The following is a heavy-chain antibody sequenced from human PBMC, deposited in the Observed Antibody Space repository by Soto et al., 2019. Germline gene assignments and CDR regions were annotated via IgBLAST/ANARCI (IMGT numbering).Heavy chain of an antibody. D-gene: IGHD2-2*01. CDR3: ARHPGPPVVVPAAMDYGMDV. J-gene: IGHJ6*02. CDR2: IYPGDSDT. V-gene: IGHV5-51*01. Sequence: PGESLKISCKGSGYSFTSYWIGWVRQMPGKGLEWMGIIYPGDSDTRYSPSFQGQVTISADKSISTAYLQWSSLKASDTAMYYCARHPGPPVVVPAAMDYGMDVWGQGTTVTVSS. CDR1: GYSFTSYW.